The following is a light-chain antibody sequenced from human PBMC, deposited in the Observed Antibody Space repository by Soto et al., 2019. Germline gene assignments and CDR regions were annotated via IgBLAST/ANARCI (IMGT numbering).Light chain of an antibody. CDR3: SSYAGSNNPWV. CDR1: SSDVGGYNY. Sequence: QYVLTQPPSASGSPGQSVTISCTGTSSDVGGYNYVCWYQQHPGKAPKLMISEVSKRPSGVPDRFSGSKSGNTASLTVSGLEAEDEADYYCSSYAGSNNPWVFGGGTKLTVL. CDR2: EVS. V-gene: IGLV2-8*01. J-gene: IGLJ3*02.